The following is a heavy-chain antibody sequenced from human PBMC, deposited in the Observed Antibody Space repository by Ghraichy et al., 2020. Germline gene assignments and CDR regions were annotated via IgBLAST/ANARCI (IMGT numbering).Heavy chain of an antibody. CDR2: ISGSGGST. D-gene: IGHD2-8*01. V-gene: IGHV3-23*01. CDR1: GFTFSSYA. Sequence: GSLRLSCAASGFTFSSYAMSWVRQAPGKGLEWVSAISGSGGSTYYADSVKGRFTISRDNSKNTLYLQMNSLRAEDTAVYYCARRGNGADYYYGMDVWGQGTTVTVSS. J-gene: IGHJ6*02. CDR3: ARRGNGADYYYGMDV.